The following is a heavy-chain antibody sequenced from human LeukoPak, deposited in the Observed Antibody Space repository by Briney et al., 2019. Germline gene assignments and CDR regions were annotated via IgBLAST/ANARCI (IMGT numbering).Heavy chain of an antibody. D-gene: IGHD6-19*01. Sequence: SETLSLTCTVSGYSISSGYYWGWIRQPPGKGLEWIGSFYQSGTTYYNPSLRSRVTISVVTSKNQFSLKLSSVTAADTAIFYCARGPRGPMAGNYFDYWGQGTLVTVSS. V-gene: IGHV4-38-2*02. CDR3: ARGPRGPMAGNYFDY. J-gene: IGHJ4*02. CDR1: GYSISSGYY. CDR2: FYQSGTT.